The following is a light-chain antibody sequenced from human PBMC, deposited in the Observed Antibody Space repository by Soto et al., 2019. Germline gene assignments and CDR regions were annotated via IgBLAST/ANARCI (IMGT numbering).Light chain of an antibody. CDR2: GAS. CDR3: QKYSSSSRK. V-gene: IGKV3-15*01. J-gene: IGKJ1*01. CDR1: QSIRSN. Sequence: MTQSPSTLSAPVLDRVTITFRASQSIRSNLAWYQQKPGQSPRLLIYGASTRATGIPDRFSGSGSGTDFTLTISRLEPEDFAVYYCQKYSSSSRKFGQGTKVDIK.